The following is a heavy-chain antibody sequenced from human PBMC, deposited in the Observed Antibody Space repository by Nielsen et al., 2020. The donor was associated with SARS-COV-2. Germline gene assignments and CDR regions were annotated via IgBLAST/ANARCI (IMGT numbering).Heavy chain of an antibody. CDR1: GFTFSSYA. Sequence: GESLKISCSASGFTFSSYAMSWVRQAPGKGLEWVSAISGSGGSTYYADSVKGRFTISRGNSKNTLYLQMNSLRAEDTAVYYCAKCGSSWYGDSWGQGTLVTVSS. D-gene: IGHD6-13*01. J-gene: IGHJ4*02. V-gene: IGHV3-23*01. CDR3: AKCGSSWYGDS. CDR2: ISGSGGST.